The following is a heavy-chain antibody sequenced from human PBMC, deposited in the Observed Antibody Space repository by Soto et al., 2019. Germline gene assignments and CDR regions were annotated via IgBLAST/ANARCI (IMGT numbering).Heavy chain of an antibody. J-gene: IGHJ5*02. CDR3: AKGGGSSWYDGNWFDP. D-gene: IGHD6-13*01. CDR2: IYTSGST. Sequence: SETLSLTCTVSGGSISSYYWSWIRQPAGKGLEWIGRIYTSGSTNYNPSLKSRVTMSVDTSKNQFSLKLSSVTAADTAVYYCAKGGGSSWYDGNWFDPWGQGTLVTVS. CDR1: GGSISSYY. V-gene: IGHV4-4*07.